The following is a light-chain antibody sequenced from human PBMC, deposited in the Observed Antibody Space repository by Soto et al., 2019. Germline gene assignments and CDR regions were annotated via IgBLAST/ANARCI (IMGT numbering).Light chain of an antibody. CDR1: QSVSSSY. V-gene: IGKV3-15*01. Sequence: EIVLPQSPATLSVSLGHSATLSCRASQSVSSSYLAWYQQKPGQAPRLLIYGASTRATDIPARFSGSGSGTEFTLTISSLQSEDFALYYCQQYNNWPLTFGGGTKVDIK. CDR3: QQYNNWPLT. CDR2: GAS. J-gene: IGKJ4*01.